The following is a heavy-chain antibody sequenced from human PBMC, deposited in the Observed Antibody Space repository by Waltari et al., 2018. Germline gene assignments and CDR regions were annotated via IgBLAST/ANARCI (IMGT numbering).Heavy chain of an antibody. Sequence: VQLVQSGAEVKKPGSSVKVSCKASGGTFSSYAISWVRQAPGQGLEWMGGIIPIFGTANYAQKFQGRVTITADESTSTAYMELSSLRSEDTAVYYCAREYSGYRPSYYYGMDVWGQGTTVTVSS. CDR3: AREYSGYRPSYYYGMDV. J-gene: IGHJ6*02. D-gene: IGHD5-12*01. CDR2: IIPIFGTA. V-gene: IGHV1-69*01. CDR1: GGTFSSYA.